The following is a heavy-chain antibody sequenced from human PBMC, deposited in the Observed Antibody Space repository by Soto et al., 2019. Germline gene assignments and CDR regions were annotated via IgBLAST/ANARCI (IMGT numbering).Heavy chain of an antibody. CDR1: GGTFSNYA. CDR2: IIPIFSRG. Sequence: SVKVSCKASGGTFSNYAVSWVRQAPGQGLEWMGGIIPIFSRGNSAQNFQGRVTITADKSTSTAYMELSSLRSEDTAVYYCARGSYDYYDSSGYYRSFDYWGQGTLVTVSS. J-gene: IGHJ4*02. CDR3: ARGSYDYYDSSGYYRSFDY. D-gene: IGHD3-22*01. V-gene: IGHV1-69*06.